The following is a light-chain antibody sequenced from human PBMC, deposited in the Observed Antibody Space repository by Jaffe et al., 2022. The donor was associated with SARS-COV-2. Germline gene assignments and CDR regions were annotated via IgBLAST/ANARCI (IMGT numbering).Light chain of an antibody. CDR3: QTLGNSETDLAV. CDR1: FGTNT. CDR2: DDT. J-gene: IGLJ1*01. V-gene: IGLV3-21*02. Sequence: SYVLTQPPSVSVAPGQTARITCGGAFGTNTVHWYQQKPGQAPVLVLYDDTVRPSGVPERFSGSSSGNTATLTISRVEAGDEADYFCQTLGNSETDLAVFGPGTQVTVL.